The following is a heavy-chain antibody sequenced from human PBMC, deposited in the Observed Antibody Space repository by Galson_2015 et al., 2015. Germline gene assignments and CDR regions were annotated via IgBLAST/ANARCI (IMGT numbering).Heavy chain of an antibody. D-gene: IGHD3-22*01. J-gene: IGHJ3*02. Sequence: SLRLSCAASGFTFSSYDMSWVRQAPGKGLEWVSAISGSGGSTYYADSVKGRFTISRDNSKNTLYLQMNSLRAEDTAVYYRAKGYNPYYYDSSGTGDAFDIWGQGTMVTVSS. CDR3: AKGYNPYYYDSSGTGDAFDI. V-gene: IGHV3-23*01. CDR1: GFTFSSYD. CDR2: ISGSGGST.